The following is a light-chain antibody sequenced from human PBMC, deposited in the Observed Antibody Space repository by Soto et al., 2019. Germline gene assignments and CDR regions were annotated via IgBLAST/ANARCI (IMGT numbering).Light chain of an antibody. CDR2: GGS. J-gene: IGKJ5*01. Sequence: YFYWYQQKPGXAPXLLIYGGSNLETGAPSRFSGSGSGTDFTFTISRLLPEDIATSYCQQYDNLPTFRQGTRL. CDR3: QQYDNLPT. CDR1: Y. V-gene: IGKV1-33*01.